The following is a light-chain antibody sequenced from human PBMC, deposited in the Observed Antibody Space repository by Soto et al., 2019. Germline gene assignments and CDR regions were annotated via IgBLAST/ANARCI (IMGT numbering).Light chain of an antibody. CDR1: QSVSSY. CDR3: QQYYSTPRT. V-gene: IGKV3D-15*01. Sequence: EIVMTQSPATLSVSPGESATLSCGASQSVSSYLAWYQQKPGQAPRLLIYDASNRATGIPARFSGSGSGTDFTLTISSLQAEDVAVYYCQQYYSTPRTFGQGTKVDIK. CDR2: DAS. J-gene: IGKJ1*01.